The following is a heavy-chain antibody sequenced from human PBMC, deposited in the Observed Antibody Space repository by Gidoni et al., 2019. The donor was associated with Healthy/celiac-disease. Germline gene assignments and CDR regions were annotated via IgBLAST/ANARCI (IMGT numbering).Heavy chain of an antibody. CDR3: ARDLSGDGFLEWLSPHYGMDV. CDR2: INPNGGGT. Sequence: QVQLVQSGAEVQKPGASVTVSCQASGYTFTGYYLHWVRQAPGQGLEWMGWINPNGGGTNYAQKFQGWVTMTRDTSISTAYMGLSRLRSDDTAVYYCARDLSGDGFLEWLSPHYGMDVWGKGTTVTVSS. V-gene: IGHV1-2*04. D-gene: IGHD3-3*01. CDR1: GYTFTGYY. J-gene: IGHJ6*04.